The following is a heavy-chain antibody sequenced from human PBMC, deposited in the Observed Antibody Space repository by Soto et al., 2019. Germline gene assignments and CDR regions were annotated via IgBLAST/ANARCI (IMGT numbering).Heavy chain of an antibody. V-gene: IGHV4-34*01. CDR1: GGSFSTYY. CDR3: TGPYPYYFHS. J-gene: IGHJ4*02. Sequence: QVQLQQWGAGLLKPSETLSLTCTVYGGSFSTYYWSWIRQPPGKGLEWIGEINHSGNTNYNPSLMGRGNMSFDTSKNQFSLILSSVTAAYTAVYYCTGPYPYYFHSWGQGTLVTVSS. CDR2: INHSGNT.